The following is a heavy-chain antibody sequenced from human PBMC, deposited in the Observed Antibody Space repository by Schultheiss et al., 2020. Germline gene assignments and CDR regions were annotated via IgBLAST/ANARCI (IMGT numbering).Heavy chain of an antibody. CDR3: ARDRCSGGSCYSDWYFDL. CDR1: GGSISSSNW. V-gene: IGHV4-4*02. Sequence: SETLSLTCAVSGGSISSSNWWSWVRQPPGKGLEWIGEIYHSGSTNYNPSLKSRVTISVDTSKNQFSLKLSSVTAADTAVYYCARDRCSGGSCYSDWYFDLWGRGTLVTVSS. CDR2: IYHSGST. J-gene: IGHJ2*01. D-gene: IGHD2-15*01.